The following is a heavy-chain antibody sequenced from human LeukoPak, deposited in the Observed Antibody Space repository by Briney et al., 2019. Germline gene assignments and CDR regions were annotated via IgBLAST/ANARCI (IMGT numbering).Heavy chain of an antibody. V-gene: IGHV4-34*01. CDR3: ARSSYIVGTDYFGY. CDR2: INHSGST. D-gene: IGHD1-26*01. CDR1: GGSFSGYY. Sequence: PSETLSLTCAVYGGSFSGYYWSWIRQPPGKGLEWIGEINHSGSTNYNPSLKSRVTISVDTSKNQFSLKLSSVTAADTAVYYCARSSYIVGTDYFGYWGQGTLVTVSS. J-gene: IGHJ4*02.